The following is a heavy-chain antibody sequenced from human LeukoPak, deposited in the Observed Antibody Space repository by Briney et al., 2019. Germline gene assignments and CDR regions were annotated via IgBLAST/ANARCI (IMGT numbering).Heavy chain of an antibody. CDR1: GYTFTDYN. Sequence: ASVKVSCKASGYTFTDYNMHWVRQAPGQGLEWMGRINPNSGGTNYAQKFQGRVTMTRDTSISTAYMELSRLRSDDTAVYYRARESGRYYFDYWGQGTLVTVSS. V-gene: IGHV1-2*06. CDR2: INPNSGGT. D-gene: IGHD1-26*01. J-gene: IGHJ4*02. CDR3: ARESGRYYFDY.